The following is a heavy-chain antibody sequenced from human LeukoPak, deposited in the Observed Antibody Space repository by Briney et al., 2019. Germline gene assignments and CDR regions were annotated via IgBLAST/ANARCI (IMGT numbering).Heavy chain of an antibody. J-gene: IGHJ4*02. V-gene: IGHV3-23*01. Sequence: GGSPRLSCADSEFTFSSYAMSWVRQAPGKGLEWVSTISDGGDSTYYADSVKGRFTVSRDNSKNTLYLQMNSLRAGDTAVYYCARFNSYSTDWFFDYWGQGTLVTVSS. D-gene: IGHD3-9*01. CDR1: EFTFSSYA. CDR2: ISDGGDST. CDR3: ARFNSYSTDWFFDY.